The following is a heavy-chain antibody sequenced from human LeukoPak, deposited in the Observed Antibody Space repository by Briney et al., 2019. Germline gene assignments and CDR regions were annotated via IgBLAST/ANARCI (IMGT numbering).Heavy chain of an antibody. J-gene: IGHJ4*02. V-gene: IGHV3-64*04. CDR3: ASERLRHTTSCTWGY. D-gene: IGHD2-2*01. CDR2: ISSRARNT. CDR1: GFTFSSYA. Sequence: QPGGSLRLSCSASGFTFSSYAMHWVRQAPGKGLEYVSVISSRARNTNYADSAKGRFTISRDDAKNSLYLQMDSLRAEDTAVYYCASERLRHTTSCTWGYWGQGTLVTVSS.